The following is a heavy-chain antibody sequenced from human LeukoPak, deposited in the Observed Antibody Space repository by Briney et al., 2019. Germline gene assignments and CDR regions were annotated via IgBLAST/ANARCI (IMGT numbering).Heavy chain of an antibody. CDR1: EFTFSSYA. D-gene: IGHD3-3*01. V-gene: IGHV3-30-3*01. CDR3: ASRFWSGDYYGMDV. J-gene: IGHJ6*02. Sequence: PGGSLRLSCAASEFTFSSYAMHWVRQAPGKGLEWVAVISYDGSNKYYADSVKGRFTISRDNSKNTLYLQMNSLRAEDTAVYYCASRFWSGDYYGMDVWGQGTTVTVSS. CDR2: ISYDGSNK.